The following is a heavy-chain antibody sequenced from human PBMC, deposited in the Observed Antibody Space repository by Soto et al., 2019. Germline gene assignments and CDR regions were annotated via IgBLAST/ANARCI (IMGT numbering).Heavy chain of an antibody. D-gene: IGHD2-2*01. V-gene: IGHV1-3*01. J-gene: IGHJ5*02. Sequence: ASVKVSCKASGYTFSSYAVQWVRQAPGQSLEWIGWIHAGNGDTKYSQKFHGRVTLTRGTSANTAYMDLSSLRSEDTAVYYCARVPRYTSDIVEVPAVMFDDWFVPWGQGTLVTVSS. CDR2: IHAGNGDT. CDR3: ARVPRYTSDIVEVPAVMFDDWFVP. CDR1: GYTFSSYA.